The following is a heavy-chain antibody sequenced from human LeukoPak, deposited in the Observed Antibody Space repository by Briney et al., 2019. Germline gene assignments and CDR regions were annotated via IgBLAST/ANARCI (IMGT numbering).Heavy chain of an antibody. CDR2: INPNSGDT. V-gene: IGHV1-2*06. D-gene: IGHD2-2*01. Sequence: ASVKVSCKASGYTFTGYHMHWVRQAPGQGLEWMGRINPNSGDTNYAQKFQGRVAMTRDTSIGTAFMELTRLRSDDTAVYYCARDYCSSTSCLFDYWGQGTLVTVSS. J-gene: IGHJ4*02. CDR3: ARDYCSSTSCLFDY. CDR1: GYTFTGYH.